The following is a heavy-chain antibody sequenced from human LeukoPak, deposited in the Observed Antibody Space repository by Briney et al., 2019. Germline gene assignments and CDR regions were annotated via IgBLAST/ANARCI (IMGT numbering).Heavy chain of an antibody. J-gene: IGHJ4*02. CDR3: ARGSSGWYGIDY. CDR1: GLTFSNYW. Sequence: PGGSLRLSCAASGLTFSNYWMHWVRHAPGKGLVWVSGINSDGSSTSYAGSVKGRFTISRDNAKNTLYLQMNSLRAEDTAVYYCARGSSGWYGIDYWGQGTLVTVSS. D-gene: IGHD6-19*01. CDR2: INSDGSST. V-gene: IGHV3-74*01.